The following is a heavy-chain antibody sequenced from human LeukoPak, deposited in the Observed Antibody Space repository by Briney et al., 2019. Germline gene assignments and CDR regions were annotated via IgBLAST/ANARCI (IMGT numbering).Heavy chain of an antibody. V-gene: IGHV4-59*01. CDR1: GGSISSYY. J-gene: IGHJ3*02. Sequence: SETLSLTCTVSGGSISSYYWSWIRQPPGKGLEWIGYIYYSGSTNYNPSLKSRVTISVDTSKNQFSLKLSSVTAADTAVYYCARVGRSNVGVPAAIRAFDIWGQGTMVTVSS. CDR3: ARVGRSNVGVPAAIRAFDI. CDR2: IYYSGST. D-gene: IGHD2-2*01.